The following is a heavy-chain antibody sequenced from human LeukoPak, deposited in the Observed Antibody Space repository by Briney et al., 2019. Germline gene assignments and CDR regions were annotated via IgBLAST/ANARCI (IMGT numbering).Heavy chain of an antibody. Sequence: GGALRLSCAASGFTFSNYGMHWVRQAPGKGLEWVSYITDSGSTIYYADSVKGRFTISRDNAKNSLYLQINSLRVEDTAVYYCAKEYSSSWSSFDYWGQGTLVTVSS. J-gene: IGHJ4*02. CDR1: GFTFSNYG. V-gene: IGHV3-48*04. D-gene: IGHD6-13*01. CDR3: AKEYSSSWSSFDY. CDR2: ITDSGSTI.